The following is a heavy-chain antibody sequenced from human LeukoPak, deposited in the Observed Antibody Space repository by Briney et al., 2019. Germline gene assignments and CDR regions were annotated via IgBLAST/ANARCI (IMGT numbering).Heavy chain of an antibody. J-gene: IGHJ4*02. D-gene: IGHD3-22*01. CDR1: GGTFSSYA. Sequence: SVKVSCKASGGTFSSYAISWVRQAPGQGLEWMGGIIPIFGTANYAQKFQGRVTITADESTSTAYMELSSLRSEDTAVYYCAGGVRHYDSSGYDGQFDYWGQGTLVTVSS. CDR3: AGGVRHYDSSGYDGQFDY. CDR2: IIPIFGTA. V-gene: IGHV1-69*01.